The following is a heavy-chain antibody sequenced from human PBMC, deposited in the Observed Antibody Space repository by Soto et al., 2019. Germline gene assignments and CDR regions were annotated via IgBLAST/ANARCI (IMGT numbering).Heavy chain of an antibody. V-gene: IGHV4-59*01. Sequence: SETLSLTCTVSGGSISSYYWSWIRQPPGKGLEWIGYIYYSGSTNYNPSLKSRVTISVDTSKNQFSLKLSSVTAADTAVYYCARDSVYCSGGSCYPFDYWGQGTLVTVSS. CDR2: IYYSGST. J-gene: IGHJ4*02. CDR1: GGSISSYY. D-gene: IGHD2-15*01. CDR3: ARDSVYCSGGSCYPFDY.